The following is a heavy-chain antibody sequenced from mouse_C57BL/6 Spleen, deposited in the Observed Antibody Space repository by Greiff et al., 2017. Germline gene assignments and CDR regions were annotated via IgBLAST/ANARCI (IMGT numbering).Heavy chain of an antibody. CDR3: ARGGVYDGYLFDY. Sequence: QVQLQQPGAELVKPGASVKLSCKASGYTFTSYWMQWVKQRPGQGLEWIGEIDPSDSYTNYNQKFKGKATLTVDTSSSTAYMQLSSLTSEDSAVYYCARGGVYDGYLFDYWGQGTTLTVSS. V-gene: IGHV1-50*01. D-gene: IGHD2-3*01. J-gene: IGHJ2*01. CDR1: GYTFTSYW. CDR2: IDPSDSYT.